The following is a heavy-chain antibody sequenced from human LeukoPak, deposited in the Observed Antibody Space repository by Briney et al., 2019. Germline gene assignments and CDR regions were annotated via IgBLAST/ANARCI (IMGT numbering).Heavy chain of an antibody. CDR1: GGTFSSYA. CDR2: IIPILGIA. D-gene: IGHD3-22*01. V-gene: IGHV1-69*04. CDR3: ARNTYYYDSSGYYGYFDY. Sequence: RASVKVSCKASGGTFSSYAISWVRQAPGQGLEWMGRIIPILGIANYAQKFQGRVTITADKSTSTAYMELSSLRSEDTAVYYCARNTYYYDSSGYYGYFDYWGQGTLVTVSS. J-gene: IGHJ4*02.